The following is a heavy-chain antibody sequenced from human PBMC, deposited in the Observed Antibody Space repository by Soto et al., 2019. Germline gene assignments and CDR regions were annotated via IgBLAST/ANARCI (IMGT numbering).Heavy chain of an antibody. Sequence: ASVKVSCKASGYTFTSYAMHWVRQAPGQRLEWMGWINAGNGNTKYSQKFQGRVTITRDTSASTAYMELSSLRSEDTAVYYCAREYCTNGVCHSGTDSWGQGTLVTVSS. CDR1: GYTFTSYA. CDR2: INAGNGNT. CDR3: AREYCTNGVCHSGTDS. J-gene: IGHJ4*02. D-gene: IGHD2-8*01. V-gene: IGHV1-3*01.